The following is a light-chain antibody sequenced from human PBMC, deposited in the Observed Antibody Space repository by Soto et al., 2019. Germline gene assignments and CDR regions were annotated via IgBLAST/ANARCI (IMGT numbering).Light chain of an antibody. CDR2: GAS. J-gene: IGKJ3*01. CDR1: QSLTSNY. CDR3: QQYGTSPLS. V-gene: IGKV3-20*01. Sequence: PGARATVSCRTSQSLTSNYLAWYQQKPGQAPRLLIYGASTRATGIPDRFSGSGSGTDFTLTISRLEPEDFALYYCQQYGTSPLSFGPGTKVDIK.